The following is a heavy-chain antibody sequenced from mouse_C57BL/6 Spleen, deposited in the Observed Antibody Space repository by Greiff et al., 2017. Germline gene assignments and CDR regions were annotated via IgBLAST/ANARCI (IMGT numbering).Heavy chain of an antibody. Sequence: EVQRVESGGGLVKPGGSLKLSCAASGFTFSDYGMHWVRQAPEKGLEWVAYISSGSSTIYYADTVKGRFTISRDNAKNTLFLQMTSLRSEDTAMYYCAREGLRQGSWFAYWGQGTLVTVSA. J-gene: IGHJ3*01. CDR1: GFTFSDYG. CDR3: AREGLRQGSWFAY. CDR2: ISSGSSTI. D-gene: IGHD2-4*01. V-gene: IGHV5-17*01.